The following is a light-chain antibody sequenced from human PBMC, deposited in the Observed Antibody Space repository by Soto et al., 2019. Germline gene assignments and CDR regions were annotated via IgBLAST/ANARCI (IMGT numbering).Light chain of an antibody. CDR2: GAS. CDR3: QQYGSSSWT. J-gene: IGKJ1*01. Sequence: VLSLSLGTVSLSPGKRATLSCRASQGISSSYLAWYQQRPGQAPRLLIYGASSRATGIPDRFSGSGSGTEFTLTISRLEPEDFAVYYCQQYGSSSWTSGQGGKVDIK. V-gene: IGKV3-20*01. CDR1: QGISSSY.